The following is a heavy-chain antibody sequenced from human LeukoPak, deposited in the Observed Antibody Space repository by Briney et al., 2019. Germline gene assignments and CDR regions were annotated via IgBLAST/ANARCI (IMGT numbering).Heavy chain of an antibody. CDR3: AREGIAARLY. V-gene: IGHV3-7*01. CDR1: GFTFSSDA. J-gene: IGHJ4*02. D-gene: IGHD6-6*01. CDR2: IKQDGSEK. Sequence: GGSLRLSCAASGFTFSSDAMSWVRQAPGKGLEWVANIKQDGSEKYYVDSVKGRFTISRDNAKNSLYLQMNSLRAEDTAVYYCAREGIAARLYWGQGTLVTVSS.